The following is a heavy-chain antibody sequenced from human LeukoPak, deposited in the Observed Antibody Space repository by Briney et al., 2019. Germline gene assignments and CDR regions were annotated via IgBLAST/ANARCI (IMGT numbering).Heavy chain of an antibody. CDR1: ASKFNDYY. V-gene: IGHV3-11*01. J-gene: IGHJ4*02. CDR3: ARDTWNSLYYFDY. D-gene: IGHD2/OR15-2a*01. Sequence: GRSLTPSHPLSASKFNDYYTRWTRLEPRDWLEWLSYISKRSRTIYYADSVEARFTISRANATSALYLRRSSGSVEETAVYYCARDTWNSLYYFDYWGRGIVVSVSS. CDR2: ISKRSRTI.